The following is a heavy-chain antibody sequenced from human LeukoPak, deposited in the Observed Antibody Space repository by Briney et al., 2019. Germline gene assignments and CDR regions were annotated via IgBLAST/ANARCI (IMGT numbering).Heavy chain of an antibody. CDR3: ARGIAAAAGTYYYGMDV. CDR1: GGTFSSYA. CDR2: IIPIFGTA. V-gene: IGHV1-69*06. Sequence: SVKVSCKASGGTFSSYAISWVRQAPGQGLEWMGGIIPIFGTANYAQKFQGRVTITADKSTSTAYMELSSLRSEDTAVYYCARGIAAAAGTYYYGMDVWGKGTTVTVSS. D-gene: IGHD6-13*01. J-gene: IGHJ6*04.